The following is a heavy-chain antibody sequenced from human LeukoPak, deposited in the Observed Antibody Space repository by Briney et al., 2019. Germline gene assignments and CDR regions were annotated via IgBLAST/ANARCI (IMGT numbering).Heavy chain of an antibody. V-gene: IGHV3-33*01. CDR3: ARGIDYTVTTSYYFEY. D-gene: IGHD4-17*01. J-gene: IGHJ4*02. CDR1: GFTSSSYG. Sequence: GGSLRLSCAASGFTSSSYGMHWVRQAPGKGLEWVAVIWYDGSNTYYAESVKGRFNISRDNSKNTLSLQMNSLRAEDTAVYYCARGIDYTVTTSYYFEYWGQGTLVTVSS. CDR2: IWYDGSNT.